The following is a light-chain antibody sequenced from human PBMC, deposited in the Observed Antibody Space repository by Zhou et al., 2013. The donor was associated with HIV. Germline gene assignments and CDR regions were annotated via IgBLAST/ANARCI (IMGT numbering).Light chain of an antibody. Sequence: DIQMTQSPSTLSASVGDRVTITCRASQSISSWLAWYQQKPGKAPNLLIYKASTLESGVPSRFSGGGSGTEFTLTIRSLQPDDFATYYCQQYSIYPWTFGQGTRVDTK. CDR3: QQYSIYPWT. V-gene: IGKV1-5*03. CDR2: KAS. J-gene: IGKJ1*01. CDR1: QSISSW.